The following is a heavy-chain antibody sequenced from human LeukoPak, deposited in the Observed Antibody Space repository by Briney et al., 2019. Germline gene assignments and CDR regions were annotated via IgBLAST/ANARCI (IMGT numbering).Heavy chain of an antibody. V-gene: IGHV1-69*05. D-gene: IGHD5-24*01. CDR1: GGTFSSYA. CDR2: IIPIFGTA. Sequence: SVKVSCEASGGTFSSYAISWVRQAPGQGLEWMGRIIPIFGTANYAQKFQGRVTITTDESTSTAYMELSSLRSEDTAVYYCARGDGYNYNFDYWGQGTLVTVSS. CDR3: ARGDGYNYNFDY. J-gene: IGHJ4*02.